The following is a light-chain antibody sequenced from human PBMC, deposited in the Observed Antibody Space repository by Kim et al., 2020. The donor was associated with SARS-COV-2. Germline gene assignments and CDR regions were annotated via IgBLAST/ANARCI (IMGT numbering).Light chain of an antibody. V-gene: IGLV3-1*01. CDR1: KMGDKY. J-gene: IGLJ3*02. Sequence: SPDKTATSTCSGDKMGDKYVAWYQQSPGQSPVLVIYQDTKRPSGIPERFSGSNSGNTATLTISGTQTMDQADYYCQAWDSSTKGVFGGGTQLTVL. CDR2: QDT. CDR3: QAWDSSTKGV.